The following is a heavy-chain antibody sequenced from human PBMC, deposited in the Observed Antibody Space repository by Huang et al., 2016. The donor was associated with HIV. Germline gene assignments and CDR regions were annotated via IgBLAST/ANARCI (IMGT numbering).Heavy chain of an antibody. D-gene: IGHD2-15*01. Sequence: QVHLVESGGGVVQPGGSLRLSCAASGFKLSGFGMHWVRQAPGKWLGGVAVISYEGRSQFYTDPVKGRFTISRDNSDNTLSLQMKGLRPDDTAVYYCAKESRWFSDFDHWGQGVLVSVSS. CDR1: GFKLSGFG. CDR2: ISYEGRSQ. V-gene: IGHV3-30*18. J-gene: IGHJ4*02. CDR3: AKESRWFSDFDH.